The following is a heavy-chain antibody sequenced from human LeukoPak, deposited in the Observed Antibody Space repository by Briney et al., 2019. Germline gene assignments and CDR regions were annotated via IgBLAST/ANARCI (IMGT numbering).Heavy chain of an antibody. D-gene: IGHD3-10*01. CDR2: IIPIFGTA. V-gene: IGHV1-69*13. CDR1: GGTFSSYA. J-gene: IGHJ6*02. Sequence: ASVKVSCKASGGTFSSYAISWVRQAPGQGLEWMGGIIPIFGTANYAQKFQGRVTITADESTSTAYMGLSSLRSEDTAVYYCARSRPLRTRFYYYYGMDVWGQGTTVTVSS. CDR3: ARSRPLRTRFYYYYGMDV.